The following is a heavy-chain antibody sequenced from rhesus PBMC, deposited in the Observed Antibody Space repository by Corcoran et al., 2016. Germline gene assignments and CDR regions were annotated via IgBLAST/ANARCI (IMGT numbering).Heavy chain of an antibody. D-gene: IGHD6S26*01. CDR3: ARGYSSGWSYNYGLDS. J-gene: IGHJ6*01. V-gene: IGHV4-147*01. Sequence: QVQLQESGPGLVKPSETLSLTCAVSGYSISSNYWSWIRQPPGKGLEWIGYIYGRSGSTYYNPSLKSRVTISTDTSKNQFSLKLSSVTAADTAVYYCARGYSSGWSYNYGLDSWGQGVVVTVSS. CDR2: IYGRSGST. CDR1: GYSISSNY.